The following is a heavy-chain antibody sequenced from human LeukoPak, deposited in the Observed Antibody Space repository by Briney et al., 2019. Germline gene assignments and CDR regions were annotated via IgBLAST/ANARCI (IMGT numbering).Heavy chain of an antibody. V-gene: IGHV4-34*01. CDR1: GGSFSGYY. Sequence: PSETLSLTCAVYGGSFSGYYWSWIRQPPGKGLEWIGEINHSGSTNYNPSLKSRVTISVDTPKNQFSLKLSSVTAADTAVYYCAIGCSSTSCPGPFDYWGQGTLVTVSS. J-gene: IGHJ4*02. D-gene: IGHD2-2*01. CDR2: INHSGST. CDR3: AIGCSSTSCPGPFDY.